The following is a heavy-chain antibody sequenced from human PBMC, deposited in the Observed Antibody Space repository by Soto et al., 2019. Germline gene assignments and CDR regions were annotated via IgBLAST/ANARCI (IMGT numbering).Heavy chain of an antibody. CDR3: ARGASSGKAYYYYYGMDV. J-gene: IGHJ6*02. CDR1: GGTFSSYA. V-gene: IGHV1-69*01. CDR2: IIPIFGTA. Sequence: QVQLVQSGAEVKKPGSSVKVSCKASGGTFSSYAISWVRQAPGQGLEWMGGIIPIFGTANYAQKFQGRVTITADESPSTAYMELSSLRSEDTAVYYCARGASSGKAYYYYYGMDVWGQGTTVTVSS. D-gene: IGHD3-22*01.